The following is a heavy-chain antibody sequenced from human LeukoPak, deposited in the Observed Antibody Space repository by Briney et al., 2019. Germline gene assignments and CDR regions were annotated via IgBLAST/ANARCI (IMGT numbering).Heavy chain of an antibody. CDR3: TRGFLRHGMDV. J-gene: IGHJ6*02. D-gene: IGHD3-10*01. CDR2: TYYRSKWYN. CDR1: GDSVSSKSAA. V-gene: IGHV6-1*01. Sequence: SQTLSLTCAISGDSVSSKSAAWNWIRRSPSRGLEWLGRTYYRSKWYNEYADSPKSRIIINPDTSKNQFSLQLSSVNTEDTAVYYCTRGFLRHGMDVWGQGTTVTVSS.